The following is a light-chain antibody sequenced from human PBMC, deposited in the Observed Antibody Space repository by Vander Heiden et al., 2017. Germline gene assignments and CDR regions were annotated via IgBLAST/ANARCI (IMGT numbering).Light chain of an antibody. Sequence: QSVLTQPPSASGTPGQRVTISCSGSTSNIGSNTVNWYQQRPGTAPKLLIYSNNQRPSGLPDRFSGSKSGTSASLAISGLQSEDEADYYCATWDDSLNGVVFGGGTKLTVL. CDR2: SNN. J-gene: IGLJ2*01. CDR1: TSNIGSNT. CDR3: ATWDDSLNGVV. V-gene: IGLV1-44*01.